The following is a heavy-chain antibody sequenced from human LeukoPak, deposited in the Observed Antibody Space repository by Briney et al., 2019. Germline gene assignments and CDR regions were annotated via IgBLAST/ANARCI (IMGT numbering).Heavy chain of an antibody. J-gene: IGHJ6*02. CDR2: ISWNSGSI. V-gene: IGHV3-9*01. CDR3: AKVMGCSSTSCYNDYYYYYGMDV. D-gene: IGHD2-2*02. Sequence: GRSPRLSCAASGFTFDDYAMHWVRQAPGKGLEWVSGISWNSGSIGYADSVKGRFTISRDNAKNSLYLQMNSLRAEDTALYYCAKVMGCSSTSCYNDYYYYYGMDVWGQGTTVTVSS. CDR1: GFTFDDYA.